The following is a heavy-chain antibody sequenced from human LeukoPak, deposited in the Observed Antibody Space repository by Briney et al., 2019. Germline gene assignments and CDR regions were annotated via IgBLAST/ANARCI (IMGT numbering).Heavy chain of an antibody. J-gene: IGHJ6*02. V-gene: IGHV4-59*01. CDR3: ARNDGITKSPYYYGMDV. Sequence: SETLSLTCTVSGGSISSYYWSWIRQPPGKGLEWIGYIYYSGSTNYNPSLKSRVTISVDTSKNQFSLKLSSVTAADTAVYYCARNDGITKSPYYYGMDVWGQGTTVTVSS. CDR2: IYYSGST. CDR1: GGSISSYY. D-gene: IGHD3-10*01.